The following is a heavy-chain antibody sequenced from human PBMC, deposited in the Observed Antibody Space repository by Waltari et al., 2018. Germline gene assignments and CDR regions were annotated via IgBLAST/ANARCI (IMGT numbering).Heavy chain of an antibody. CDR1: GGSISSHY. CDR2: IYYSGST. J-gene: IGHJ4*02. V-gene: IGHV4-59*11. CDR3: ARDQTGAAFGY. Sequence: QVQLQESGPGLVKPSETLSLTCTVSGGSISSHYWSWIRQPPGKGLEWIGYIYYSGSTNCNPALKSRVTISVDTSKNQFSLKLSSVTAADTAVYYCARDQTGAAFGYWGQGTLVTVSS. D-gene: IGHD1-26*01.